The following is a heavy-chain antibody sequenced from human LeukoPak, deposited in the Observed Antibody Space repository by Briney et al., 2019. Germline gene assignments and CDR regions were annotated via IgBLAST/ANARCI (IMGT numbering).Heavy chain of an antibody. CDR2: ISSSSSYI. J-gene: IGHJ4*02. Sequence: GGSLRLSCAASGFTFSSYSMNWVRQVPGKGLEWVSSISSSSSYIYYADSVKGRFTISRDNAKNSLYLQMNSLRAEDTAVYYCARPIAAAGTWYFDYWGQGTLVTVSS. CDR3: ARPIAAAGTWYFDY. V-gene: IGHV3-21*01. CDR1: GFTFSSYS. D-gene: IGHD6-13*01.